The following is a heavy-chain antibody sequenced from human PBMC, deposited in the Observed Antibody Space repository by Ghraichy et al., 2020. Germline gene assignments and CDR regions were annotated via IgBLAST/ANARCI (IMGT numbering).Heavy chain of an antibody. Sequence: LSLTCAASGFTFSSYGMHWVRQAPGKGLEWVAVIWYDGSNKYYADSLKGRFTISRDNSNNMLYLQMNSLRAEDTAVYYCARVGRQQLLPSGMDVWGQGTTVTVSS. CDR3: ARVGRQQLLPSGMDV. CDR1: GFTFSSYG. J-gene: IGHJ6*02. D-gene: IGHD6-13*01. V-gene: IGHV3-33*08. CDR2: IWYDGSNK.